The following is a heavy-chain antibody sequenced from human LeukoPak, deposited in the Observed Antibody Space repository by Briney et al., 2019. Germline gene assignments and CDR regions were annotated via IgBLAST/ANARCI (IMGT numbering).Heavy chain of an antibody. CDR1: GFTFSSYA. Sequence: PGGSLRLSCAASGFTFSSYAMSWVRQAPGKGLKWVSAISGSGGSTYYADSVKGRFTISRDNSKNTLYLQMNSLRAEDTAVYYCAKDLPPRVGASLPAAFDIWGQGTMVTVSS. V-gene: IGHV3-23*01. D-gene: IGHD1-26*01. CDR3: AKDLPPRVGASLPAAFDI. J-gene: IGHJ3*02. CDR2: ISGSGGST.